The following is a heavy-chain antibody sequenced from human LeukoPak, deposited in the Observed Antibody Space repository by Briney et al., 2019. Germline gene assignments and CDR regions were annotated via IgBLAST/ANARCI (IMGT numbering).Heavy chain of an antibody. Sequence: SVKVSCKASGGPFISYAISWVRQAPGQGLEWMGGIIPIFGTANYAQKFQGRVTITADESTSTAYMELSSLRSEDTAVYYCARELGKGTVTDLGHYYYGMDVWGQGTTVTVSS. CDR2: IIPIFGTA. J-gene: IGHJ6*02. D-gene: IGHD4-17*01. V-gene: IGHV1-69*13. CDR1: GGPFISYA. CDR3: ARELGKGTVTDLGHYYYGMDV.